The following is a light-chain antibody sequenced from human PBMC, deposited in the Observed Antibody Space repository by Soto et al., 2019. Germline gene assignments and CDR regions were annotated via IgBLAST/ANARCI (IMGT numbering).Light chain of an antibody. CDR2: DAS. CDR1: QYVSGW. J-gene: IGKJ1*01. CDR3: QQENTFSWS. Sequence: DIQMTQSPTTLSASLGDRVTISYRASQYVSGWLAWYQQKPGKAPKLLIYDASSLESGVPSRFSGSGSGTEFTLTISSLQADHVATDCCQQENTFSWSVGEGTKVDIK. V-gene: IGKV1-5*01.